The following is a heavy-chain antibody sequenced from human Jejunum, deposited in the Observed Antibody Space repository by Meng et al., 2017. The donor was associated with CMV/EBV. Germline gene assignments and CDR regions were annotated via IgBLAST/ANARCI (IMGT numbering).Heavy chain of an antibody. Sequence: FGGSVSGYYWTWIRQPSGKGLEWLGEIYHSGSTNYNPSLKSRVTISVDTSKNQFSLMLTSVTAADTAVYYCARGRGSSTVLRGRLDPWGPGTLVTVSS. D-gene: IGHD3-10*01. CDR3: ARGRGSSTVLRGRLDP. J-gene: IGHJ5*02. CDR2: IYHSGST. CDR1: GGSVSGYY. V-gene: IGHV4-34*01.